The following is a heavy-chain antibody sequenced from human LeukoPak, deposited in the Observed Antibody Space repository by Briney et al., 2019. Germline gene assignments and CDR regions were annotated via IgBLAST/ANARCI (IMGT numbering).Heavy chain of an antibody. V-gene: IGHV3-48*01. Sequence: GGSLRLSCAASGFTFSSYSMNWVRQAPGKGLEWVSYISSSSSTIYCADSVKGRFTISRDNAKNSLYLQMNSLRAEDTAVYYCARDLGAMDVWGKGTTVTVSS. D-gene: IGHD3-10*01. CDR1: GFTFSSYS. J-gene: IGHJ6*04. CDR3: ARDLGAMDV. CDR2: ISSSSSTI.